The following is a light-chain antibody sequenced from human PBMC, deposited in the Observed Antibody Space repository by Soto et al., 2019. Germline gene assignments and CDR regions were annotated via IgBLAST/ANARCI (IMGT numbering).Light chain of an antibody. V-gene: IGKV1-39*01. CDR2: AAS. CDR3: QRSDATPWP. Sequence: DIQLTQSPYSLSASVGDRVTITCRASPGLLTSLNWYQQRPGRAPKLLMYAASSFPSGVPSRFSGSGFGTEFTLTLTSRQPEDFATYYCQRSDATPWPFGQGTRVEF. J-gene: IGKJ1*01. CDR1: PGLLTS.